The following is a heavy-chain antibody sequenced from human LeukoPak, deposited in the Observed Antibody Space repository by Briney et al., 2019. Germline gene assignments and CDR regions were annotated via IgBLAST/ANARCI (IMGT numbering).Heavy chain of an antibody. Sequence: GESLKISCQASGYNINNFWIGLVHQLAEELQKLMGFIFPGDSNTRYRPSFRGRVTISADTSISTADLHLNNLKPSDSAIYYCAKHLARVPDYWGQGTLVTVSS. D-gene: IGHD5-12*01. V-gene: IGHV5-51*07. CDR2: IFPGDSNT. CDR3: AKHLARVPDY. J-gene: IGHJ4*02. CDR1: GYNINNFW.